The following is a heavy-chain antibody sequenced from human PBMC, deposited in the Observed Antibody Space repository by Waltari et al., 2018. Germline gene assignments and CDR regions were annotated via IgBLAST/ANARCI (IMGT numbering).Heavy chain of an antibody. Sequence: EVLLLESGGGLVQPGGSLRLSCAVSGFAFSSYAMSWARQDPGKGLEWVSAISGSDDSTYYADSVKGRFTISRDNSKNTLYLQMNSLRVEDTAVYYCAKNRGSIWYSEAYFDYWGQGTLVTVAS. V-gene: IGHV3-23*01. CDR3: AKNRGSIWYSEAYFDY. D-gene: IGHD6-13*01. CDR2: ISGSDDST. J-gene: IGHJ4*02. CDR1: GFAFSSYA.